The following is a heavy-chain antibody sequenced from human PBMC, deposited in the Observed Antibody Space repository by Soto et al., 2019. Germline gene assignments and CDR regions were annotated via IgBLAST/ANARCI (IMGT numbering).Heavy chain of an antibody. V-gene: IGHV1-69*08. CDR3: VRELGGYDYLYYYYYMDV. J-gene: IGHJ6*03. D-gene: IGHD5-12*01. CDR2: IVPVLGMA. CDR1: GDSFDSFT. Sequence: QVQLVQSGAEVARPGSSVRVSCKASGDSFDSFTFNWVRQAPGQGLEWMGRIVPVLGMANYAQKFQGRLTITADKSTSTAYMELRSLRSEDTAVYYCVRELGGYDYLYYYYYMDVWGKGTTVTVSS.